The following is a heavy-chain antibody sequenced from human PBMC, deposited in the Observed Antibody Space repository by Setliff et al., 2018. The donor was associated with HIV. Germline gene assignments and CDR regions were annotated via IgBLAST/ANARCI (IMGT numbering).Heavy chain of an antibody. CDR3: ARDRPYYYYGMDV. V-gene: IGHV4-61*01. CDR1: GDSVSSGSYY. J-gene: IGHJ6*02. Sequence: SETLSLTCTVSGDSVSSGSYYWSWIRQPPGKGLEWIGYIYYSGTTNYNPSLKSRVTISVDTSKNQFSLKLSSVTAADTAVYYCARDRPYYYYGMDVWGQGTTVTVSS. CDR2: IYYSGTT.